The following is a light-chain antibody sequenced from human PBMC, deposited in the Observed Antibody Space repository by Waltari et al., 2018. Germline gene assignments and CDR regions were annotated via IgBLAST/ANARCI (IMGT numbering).Light chain of an antibody. V-gene: IGKV1-39*01. CDR1: QSISGY. Sequence: LSASVGDRVTITCRASQSISGYLNWYQQKPGKAPKVLIYATSSLQSGVPSRFSGSGSGTDFTLTISSLQPEDFATYYCQQSYRTPPLTFGGGTKVEIK. J-gene: IGKJ4*01. CDR2: ATS. CDR3: QQSYRTPPLT.